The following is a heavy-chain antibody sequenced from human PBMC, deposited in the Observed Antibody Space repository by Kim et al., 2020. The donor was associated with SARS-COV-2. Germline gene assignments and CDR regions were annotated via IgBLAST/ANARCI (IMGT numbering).Heavy chain of an antibody. CDR3: AKVWVSTVTTAEDY. Sequence: LSLTCAASGFTFSSYGMHWVRQAPGKGLEWVAVISYDGSNKYYADSVKGRFTISRDNSKNTLYLQMNSLRAEDTAVYYCAKVWVSTVTTAEDYWGQGTLVTVSS. J-gene: IGHJ4*02. V-gene: IGHV3-30*18. D-gene: IGHD4-17*01. CDR1: GFTFSSYG. CDR2: ISYDGSNK.